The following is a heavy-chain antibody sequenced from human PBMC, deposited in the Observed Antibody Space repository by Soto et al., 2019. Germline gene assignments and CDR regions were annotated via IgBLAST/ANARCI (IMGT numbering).Heavy chain of an antibody. J-gene: IGHJ6*02. Sequence: PSETLSLTCTVSGGSISSGGYYWSWIRQHPGKGLEWIGYIYYSGSTYYNPSLKSRVTISVDTSKNQFSLKLSSVTAADTAVYYCARDRSSTRYYGMDVWGQGTTVTVSS. CDR3: ARDRSSTRYYGMDV. CDR1: GGSISSGGYY. V-gene: IGHV4-31*03. D-gene: IGHD6-13*01. CDR2: IYYSGST.